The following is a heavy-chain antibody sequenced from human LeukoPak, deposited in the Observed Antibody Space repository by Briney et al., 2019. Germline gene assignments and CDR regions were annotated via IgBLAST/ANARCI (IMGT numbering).Heavy chain of an antibody. CDR2: MKLSSGNT. J-gene: IGHJ3*02. D-gene: IGHD3-16*02. Sequence: ASVKVSCKASGYTFTSYDINWVRQAPGQGLEWMGWMKLSSGNTGYAQKFQGRVTMTRNTSISTAYMELSSLRSEDTAVYYCARPQLYDYVWGSYRSSFAFDIWGQGTMVTVSS. CDR3: ARPQLYDYVWGSYRSSFAFDI. CDR1: GYTFTSYD. V-gene: IGHV1-8*01.